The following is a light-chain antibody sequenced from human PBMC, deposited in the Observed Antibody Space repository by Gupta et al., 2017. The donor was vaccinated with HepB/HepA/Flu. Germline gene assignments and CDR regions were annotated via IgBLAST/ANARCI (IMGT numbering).Light chain of an antibody. CDR3: QQYKNWPLT. Sequence: EIVMTQSPATLSVSPGERATLSCRASQSLGDSLGWYQQKPGQAPRLLIYGASTRATGIPARVSGRGSGTEFTLTISSLQSEDFAFYYCQQYKNWPLTFGGGTKVESK. CDR1: QSLGDS. CDR2: GAS. V-gene: IGKV3-15*01. J-gene: IGKJ4*01.